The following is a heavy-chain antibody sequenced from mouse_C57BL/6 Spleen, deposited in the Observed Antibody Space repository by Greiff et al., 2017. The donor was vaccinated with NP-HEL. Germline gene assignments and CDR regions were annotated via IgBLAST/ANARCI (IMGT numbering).Heavy chain of an antibody. Sequence: EVKLEESGGGLVKPGGSLKLSCAASGFTFSSYAMSWVRQTPEKRLEWVATISDGGNYTYYPDNVKGRFTISRDNAKNNLYLQMSHLKSEDTAMYYCARIYYGNYEGYVDVWGTGTTVTVSS. J-gene: IGHJ1*03. V-gene: IGHV5-4*03. CDR3: ARIYYGNYEGYVDV. CDR1: GFTFSSYA. CDR2: ISDGGNYT. D-gene: IGHD2-1*01.